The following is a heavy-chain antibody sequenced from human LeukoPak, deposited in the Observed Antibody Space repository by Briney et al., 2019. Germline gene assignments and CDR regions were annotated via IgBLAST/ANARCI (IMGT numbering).Heavy chain of an antibody. CDR3: AAPSGSTDY. D-gene: IGHD3-22*01. CDR1: GGSIRSSYYY. CDR2: IYDSGST. V-gene: IGHV4-39*01. J-gene: IGHJ4*02. Sequence: SETLSLTCTVSGGSIRSSYYYWGWIRQPPGKGLEWIGSIYDSGSTYYNPSLKSRVTISVDTSKNQFSLKLNSVTAADTAVYYCAAPSGSTDYWGQGTLVTVSS.